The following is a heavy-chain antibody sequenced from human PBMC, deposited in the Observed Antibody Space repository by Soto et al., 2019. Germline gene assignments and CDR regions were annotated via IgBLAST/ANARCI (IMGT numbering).Heavy chain of an antibody. Sequence: ASVKVSCKASGYTFTSYAMNWVRQAPGQGLEWMGWINTNTGNPTYAQGFTGRFVFSLDTSVSTAYLQICSLRAEDTAVYYCARGSRVRGVITNFNWFDTWGQGTLVPVSS. CDR3: ARGSRVRGVITNFNWFDT. CDR1: GYTFTSYA. CDR2: INTNTGNP. J-gene: IGHJ5*02. D-gene: IGHD3-10*01. V-gene: IGHV7-4-1*01.